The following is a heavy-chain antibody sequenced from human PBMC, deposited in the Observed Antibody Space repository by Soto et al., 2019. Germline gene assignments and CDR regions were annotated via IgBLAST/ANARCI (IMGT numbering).Heavy chain of an antibody. CDR3: ASVNGDYVSY. J-gene: IGHJ4*02. CDR2: IYYSGST. CDR1: GGSISSSTYY. Sequence: QLQLQESGPGLVKPSETLSLTCTVSGGSISSSTYYWGWIRQSPGKGLEWIGSIYYSGSTYYNPSRKRRVTISVDTSKNQFSLKLSSVTAADTAVYYCASVNGDYVSYWGQGTLVTVTS. V-gene: IGHV4-39*01. D-gene: IGHD4-17*01.